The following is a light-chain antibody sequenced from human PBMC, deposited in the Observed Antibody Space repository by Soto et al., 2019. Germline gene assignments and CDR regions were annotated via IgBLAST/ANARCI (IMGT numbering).Light chain of an antibody. J-gene: IGKJ3*01. V-gene: IGKV3-20*01. CDR1: QTVSNYH. Sequence: EIVVTQSPGTLSLSPGDTATLSCRASQTVSNYHLAWYQQKPGHAPRLLIYGVSSRDTGIPDRFTGSGSGTDFTLTITRLEPEDFAVYYCQQYGGSPPRSPFGPGPKVDIK. CDR3: QQYGGSPPRSP. CDR2: GVS.